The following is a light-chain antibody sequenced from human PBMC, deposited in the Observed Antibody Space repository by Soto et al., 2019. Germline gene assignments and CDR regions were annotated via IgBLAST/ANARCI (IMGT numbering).Light chain of an antibody. Sequence: DVVMTPSPPPLPVTLGQPASISCRSSQSLVHSDGNTYLSWFQQRPGQSPRRLIYEVSKRDSGVPDRFSGSGSGTDFTLKISRVEAEDVGVYYCMQGTHWPPYTFGQGTKLEIK. CDR2: EVS. CDR1: QSLVHSDGNTY. CDR3: MQGTHWPPYT. V-gene: IGKV2-30*02. J-gene: IGKJ2*01.